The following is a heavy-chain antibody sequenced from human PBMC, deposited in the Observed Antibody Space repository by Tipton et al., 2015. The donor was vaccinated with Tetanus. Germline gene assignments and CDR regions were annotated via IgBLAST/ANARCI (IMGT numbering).Heavy chain of an antibody. CDR3: ARGGNYNYQYGLDD. V-gene: IGHV3-11*01. CDR1: GFTFSDYY. J-gene: IGHJ6*02. Sequence: SLRLSCAASGFTFSDYYMSWIRQAPGKGLEWISYISNSGSTIYNADSVKGRFTISRDNAKNSLHLQPNSLTAEDTAIYYCARGGNYNYQYGLDDWGQGTPVTVSS. CDR2: ISNSGSTI.